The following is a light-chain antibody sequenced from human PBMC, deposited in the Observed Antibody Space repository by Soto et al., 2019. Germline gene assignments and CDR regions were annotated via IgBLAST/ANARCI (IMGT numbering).Light chain of an antibody. J-gene: IGLJ1*01. CDR3: CSYAGTDTYV. CDR2: EGS. Sequence: QSALTQPASVSGSPGQSITISCTGTSSDVGSYSLVSWYQQHPGKAPKLRIYEGSNRPSGVSNRFSGYQSGNTASLTISGLQSEYEADYYCCSYAGTDTYVFVTGTKVTVL. CDR1: SSDVGSYSL. V-gene: IGLV2-23*01.